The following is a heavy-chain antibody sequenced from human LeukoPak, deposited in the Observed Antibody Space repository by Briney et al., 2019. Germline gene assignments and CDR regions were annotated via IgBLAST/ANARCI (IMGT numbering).Heavy chain of an antibody. CDR3: ARDGRYCSSTSCYWAPSKYYYYYMDV. CDR1: GGSFSGYY. Sequence: SETLSLTCAVYGGSFSGYYWSWIRQPPGKGLEWIGEINHSGSTNYNPSLKSRVTISVDTSKNQFSLKLSSVTAADTAVYYCARDGRYCSSTSCYWAPSKYYYYYMDVWAKGPRSPSP. J-gene: IGHJ6*03. D-gene: IGHD2-2*01. V-gene: IGHV4-34*01. CDR2: INHSGST.